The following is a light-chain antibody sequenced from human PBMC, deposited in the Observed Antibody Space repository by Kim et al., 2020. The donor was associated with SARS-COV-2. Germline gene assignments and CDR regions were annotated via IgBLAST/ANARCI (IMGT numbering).Light chain of an antibody. CDR1: SSNIGAGFD. V-gene: IGLV1-40*01. CDR2: DNI. Sequence: RVTISCTGGSSNIGAGFDVHSYHQLPGTAPNLLIYDNINRPSGVPDRFSGSKSGTSASLAITGLQAQDEADYYCQSYDNSLSGYVFGTGTKVTVL. J-gene: IGLJ1*01. CDR3: QSYDNSLSGYV.